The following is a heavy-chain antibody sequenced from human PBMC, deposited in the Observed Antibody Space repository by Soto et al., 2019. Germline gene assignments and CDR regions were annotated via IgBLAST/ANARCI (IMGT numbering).Heavy chain of an antibody. CDR3: ARSQQTTVTSPLADP. D-gene: IGHD4-17*01. Sequence: QVQLVESGGGVVQPGSSLRLSCAASGFTFSSYAMHWVRQAPGKGLEWVTVISYDGNNKYYADSVEGRFTISRDNSKKTLYLQMNSLTTEDTGVYYCARSQQTTVTSPLADPWGQGTLVTVSA. CDR2: ISYDGNNK. J-gene: IGHJ5*02. CDR1: GFTFSSYA. V-gene: IGHV3-30-3*01.